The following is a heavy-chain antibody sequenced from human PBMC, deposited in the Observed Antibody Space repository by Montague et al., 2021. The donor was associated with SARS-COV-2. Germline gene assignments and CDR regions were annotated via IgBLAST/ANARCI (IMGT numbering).Heavy chain of an antibody. CDR2: VYYTGST. CDR3: AGEYRIELWQTNWYFGL. Sequence: SETLSLTCGVSGGSIAGYYWSWIRQPPGKGLEWIGYVYYTGSTKYNPSLKTRVTLSLDTPKNHFSLKLASVTAADTAVYYCAGEYRIELWQTNWYFGLWGRGTLVTVSS. V-gene: IGHV4-59*01. D-gene: IGHD5-18*01. J-gene: IGHJ2*01. CDR1: GGSIAGYY.